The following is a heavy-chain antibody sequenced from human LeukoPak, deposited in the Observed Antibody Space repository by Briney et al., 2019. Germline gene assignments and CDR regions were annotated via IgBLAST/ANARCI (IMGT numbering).Heavy chain of an antibody. CDR3: ARVPGGWINWFDP. D-gene: IGHD6-19*01. J-gene: IGHJ5*02. CDR1: GGTFSSYG. V-gene: IGHV7-4-1*02. CDR2: INTKTGNP. Sequence: ASVKVSCKASGGTFSSYGINWVRQAPGRGLEWMGWINTKTGNPTYAQGFTGRFVFSLDTSVSTAYLQISNLKAEDTAVYYCARVPGGWINWFDPWGQGTLVTVSS.